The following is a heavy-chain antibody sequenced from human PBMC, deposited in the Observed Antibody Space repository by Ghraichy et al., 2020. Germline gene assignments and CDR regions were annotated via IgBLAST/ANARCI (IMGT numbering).Heavy chain of an antibody. V-gene: IGHV3-73*01. J-gene: IGHJ4*02. Sequence: GGSLRLSCAASGFTFSGSAMHWVRQASGKGLEWVGRIRSKANSYATAYAASVKGRFTISRDDSKNTAYLQMNSLKTEDTAVYYCTRQTDTAMASMATSEDYWGQGTLVTVSS. D-gene: IGHD5-18*01. CDR2: IRSKANSYAT. CDR1: GFTFSGSA. CDR3: TRQTDTAMASMATSEDY.